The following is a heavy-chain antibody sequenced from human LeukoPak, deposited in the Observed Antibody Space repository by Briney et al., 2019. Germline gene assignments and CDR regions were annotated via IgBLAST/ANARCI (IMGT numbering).Heavy chain of an antibody. CDR2: TYNSGNT. CDR3: ARSSGWRDAFDF. CDR1: GGSISISGFY. V-gene: IGHV4-31*03. Sequence: SQTPSLTCSVSGGSISISGFYWNWIRQLPGKGLEWIGYTYNSGNTYYNPSFGSRVTISTDTSMNQFFLKSHSVTAADTAVYYCARSSGWRDAFDFWGRGTMVTVSS. J-gene: IGHJ3*01. D-gene: IGHD6-19*01.